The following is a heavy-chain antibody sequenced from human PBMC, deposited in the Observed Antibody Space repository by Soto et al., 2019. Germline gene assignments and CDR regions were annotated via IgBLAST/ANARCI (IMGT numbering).Heavy chain of an antibody. D-gene: IGHD2-15*01. CDR2: IYHSGGT. J-gene: IGHJ5*02. CDR1: GGSISSGDYY. CDR3: ASGIGYCSGGTGYSVPDDVDT. Sequence: QVQLQESGPGLVKPSQTLSLTCTVSGGSISSGDYYWSWIRQPPGKGLEWIGYIYHSGGTYHNPSLTHRVTRSVDTSRNQCSRMLSSVTPADTAVYHCASGIGYCSGGTGYSVPDDVDTWGQGTLVTVSS. V-gene: IGHV4-30-4*01.